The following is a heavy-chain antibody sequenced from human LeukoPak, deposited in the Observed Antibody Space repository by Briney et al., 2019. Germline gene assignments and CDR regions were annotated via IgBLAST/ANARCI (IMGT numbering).Heavy chain of an antibody. V-gene: IGHV1-2*02. CDR1: GYALTDYY. CDR3: ARVPSGGGLFEY. CDR2: IDSNSGGK. D-gene: IGHD6-19*01. Sequence: ASVKVSCQASGYALTDYYIHWVRQAPGQGLEWMGWIDSNSGGKNFAQKFQGRVTMTRDTSISTAYVELTSLISDDTAVYYCARVPSGGGLFEYWGQGTLVTVSS. J-gene: IGHJ4*02.